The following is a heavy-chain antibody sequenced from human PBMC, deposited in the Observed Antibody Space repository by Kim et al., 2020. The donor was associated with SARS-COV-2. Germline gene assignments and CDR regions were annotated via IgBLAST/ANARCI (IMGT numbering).Heavy chain of an antibody. Sequence: TYYNPSLKSRVTISVDTSKNQFSLKLSSVTAADTAVYYCARDLKGDYFDYWGQGTLVTVSS. CDR3: ARDLKGDYFDY. D-gene: IGHD3-16*01. J-gene: IGHJ4*02. V-gene: IGHV4-39*07. CDR2: T.